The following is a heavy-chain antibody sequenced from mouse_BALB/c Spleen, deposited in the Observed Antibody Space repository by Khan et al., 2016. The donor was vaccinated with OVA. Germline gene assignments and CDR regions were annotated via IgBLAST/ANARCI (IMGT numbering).Heavy chain of an antibody. CDR3: ARFHGGY. Sequence: QIQLVQSGPELKKPGETVKISCKASGYTFTNYVMNWVKQSPGKGLKWMGWINTYTGEPTYDDDFKGRFAFSLETYASTACLQINSLKNEDTCTYFGARFHGGYWGQGTTLTVSS. CDR2: INTYTGEP. V-gene: IGHV9-3-1*01. J-gene: IGHJ2*01. CDR1: GYTFTNYV.